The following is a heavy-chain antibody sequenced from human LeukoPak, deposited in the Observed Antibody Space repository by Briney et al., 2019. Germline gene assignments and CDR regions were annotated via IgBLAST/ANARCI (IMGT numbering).Heavy chain of an antibody. CDR3: ARDPVGPYGMDV. J-gene: IGHJ6*02. CDR1: GFTFSDCW. CDR2: INQDGGDK. V-gene: IGHV3-7*04. D-gene: IGHD1-26*01. Sequence: ESGGSLRLSCAASGFTFSDCWMTWVRQAPGKGLEWVANINQDGGDKYYVDSVKGRFTISRDNAKNSLYLQLNSLRAEDTAVYYCARDPVGPYGMDVWGQGTTATVSS.